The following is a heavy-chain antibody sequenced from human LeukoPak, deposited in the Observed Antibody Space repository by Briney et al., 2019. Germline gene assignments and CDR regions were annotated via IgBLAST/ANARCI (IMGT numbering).Heavy chain of an antibody. Sequence: ASVKVSCKASGYTFTSYYMHWVRQAPGQGLEWMGIINPSGGSTSYAQKFQGRVTMTRDMSTSTVYMELSSLRSEDTAVYYCARDGSERYCSGGSCLRYYYYYYMDVWGKGTTVTVSS. CDR3: ARDGSERYCSGGSCLRYYYYYYMDV. D-gene: IGHD2-15*01. CDR2: INPSGGST. V-gene: IGHV1-46*01. J-gene: IGHJ6*03. CDR1: GYTFTSYY.